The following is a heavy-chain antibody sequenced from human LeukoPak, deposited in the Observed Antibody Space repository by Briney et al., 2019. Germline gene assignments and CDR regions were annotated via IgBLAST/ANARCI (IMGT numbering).Heavy chain of an antibody. CDR1: GYTFTGYY. CDR3: ARDHSIYGSGSAFDI. J-gene: IGHJ3*02. V-gene: IGHV1-2*02. D-gene: IGHD3-10*01. CDR2: INPNSGGT. Sequence: ASVKVSCKASGYTFTGYYMHWVRQAPGQGLEWMGWINPNSGGTNYAQKFQGRVTMTRDTSISTAYMELSRLRSDDTAVYYCARDHSIYGSGSAFDIWGQGTMVTVSS.